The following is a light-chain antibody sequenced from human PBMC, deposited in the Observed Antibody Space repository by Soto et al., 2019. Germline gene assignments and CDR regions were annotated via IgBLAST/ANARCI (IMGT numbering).Light chain of an antibody. V-gene: IGKV1-5*01. Sequence: DIQMTQSPSTLSASVGDRVSITCRASQSISDWLAWYQQKPGEAPKLLIYDASRLESGAPSRFSGRGSGTEFILTISSLQPDDFATYYCQQYSSYRHTFGQGTTLDI. J-gene: IGKJ2*01. CDR2: DAS. CDR3: QQYSSYRHT. CDR1: QSISDW.